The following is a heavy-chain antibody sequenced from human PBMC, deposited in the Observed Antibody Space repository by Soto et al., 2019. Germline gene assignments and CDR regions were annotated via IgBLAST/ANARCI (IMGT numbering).Heavy chain of an antibody. V-gene: IGHV3-15*01. CDR1: GFTFSNYA. J-gene: IGHJ3*02. Sequence: GGSLRLSCAASGFTFSNYAMHWVRQAPGKGLEWVTLISYDGGTTDYAAPVKGRFTISRDDSKNTLYLQMNSLKTEDTAVYYCTTGLVKGRGASDIWGQGTMVTVSS. CDR2: ISYDGGTT. D-gene: IGHD2-21*01. CDR3: TTGLVKGRGASDI.